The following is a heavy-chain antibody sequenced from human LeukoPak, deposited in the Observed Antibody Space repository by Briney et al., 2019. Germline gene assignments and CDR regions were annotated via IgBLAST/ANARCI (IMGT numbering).Heavy chain of an antibody. CDR2: ISDSGDST. CDR3: ARTTGTPPSLGFDY. Sequence: GGSLRLSCAASGFTFSTYAMTWVRQAPGKGLEWVSDISDSGDSTYYADSVKGRFTISRDNSKNTLSLQMNSLRADDTAVYYCARTTGTPPSLGFDYWGQGTLVTVSS. J-gene: IGHJ4*02. V-gene: IGHV3-23*01. CDR1: GFTFSTYA. D-gene: IGHD1/OR15-1a*01.